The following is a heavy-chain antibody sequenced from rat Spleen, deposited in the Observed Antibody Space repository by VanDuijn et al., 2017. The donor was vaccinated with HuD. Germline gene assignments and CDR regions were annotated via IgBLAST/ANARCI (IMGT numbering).Heavy chain of an antibody. Sequence: EVQLVESGGGLVQPGRSLKLSCAAAGFTFRDYFMAWVRQAPKKGLEWVASISYEGSTTNHGDSVKGRFTISRHNAKSTLYLQMDSLRSEDTATYYCTKDYYSGGYWGQGVMVTVSS. D-gene: IGHD1-1*01. CDR1: GFTFRDYF. CDR3: TKDYYSGGY. V-gene: IGHV5-22*01. J-gene: IGHJ2*01. CDR2: ISYEGSTT.